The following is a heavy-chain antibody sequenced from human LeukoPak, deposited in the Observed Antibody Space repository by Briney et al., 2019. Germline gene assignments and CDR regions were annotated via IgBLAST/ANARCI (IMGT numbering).Heavy chain of an antibody. Sequence: SVKVSCKASGGTFSSYAIGWVRQAPGQGLEWMGGIIPIFGTANFAQKFQGRVTITADESTSTAYMELSSLRSEDTAVYYCARDPDSGYLDYWGQGTLVTVSS. D-gene: IGHD1-26*01. V-gene: IGHV1-69*01. CDR2: IIPIFGTA. CDR3: ARDPDSGYLDY. CDR1: GGTFSSYA. J-gene: IGHJ4*02.